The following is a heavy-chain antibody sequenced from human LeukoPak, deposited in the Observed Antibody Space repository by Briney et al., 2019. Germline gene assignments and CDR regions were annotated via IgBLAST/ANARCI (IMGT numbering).Heavy chain of an antibody. CDR1: GFTFRNYY. V-gene: IGHV3-64*02. CDR3: ARDKFGSCDY. CDR2: ISGNGGST. J-gene: IGHJ4*02. D-gene: IGHD3-10*01. Sequence: GGSLRLSCAASGFTFRNYYIHWVRQAPGKGLEYVSAISGNGGSTYYADSMRGRFTITRDNSKDTVYLHMGSPRVEDMAGYYCARDKFGSCDYWGQGTLVTVSS.